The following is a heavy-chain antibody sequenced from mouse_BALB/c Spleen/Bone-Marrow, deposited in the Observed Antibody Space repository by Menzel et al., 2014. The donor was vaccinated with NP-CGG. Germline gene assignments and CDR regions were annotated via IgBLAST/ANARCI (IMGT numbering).Heavy chain of an antibody. CDR1: GFTFSSYG. J-gene: IGHJ2*03. Sequence: EVKLVESGGGLVHPGGSLKLSCAASGFTFSSYGMSWVRQTPDKRLELVATINSNGGSTYYPDSVKGRFTISRDNAKNTLYLQMSSLKSEDTAMYYCARVWYFDYWGQGTSLTVSS. CDR2: INSNGGST. V-gene: IGHV5-6-3*01. CDR3: ARVWYFDY.